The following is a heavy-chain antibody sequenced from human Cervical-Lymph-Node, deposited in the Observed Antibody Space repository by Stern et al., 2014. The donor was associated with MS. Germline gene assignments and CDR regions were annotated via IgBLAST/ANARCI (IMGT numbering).Heavy chain of an antibody. CDR2: IDWGDDK. Sequence: QVTLRESGPALVKPTQTLTLTCTFSVFSLSTSGMCVSWIRQSPGKALEWLALIDWGDDKFYSTSLKTRRTITKDTSKNQVVLTMTNMDPVDTATYYCARIGLWPFNDAIDIWGQGTMVTVSS. V-gene: IGHV2-70*01. D-gene: IGHD3/OR15-3a*01. CDR3: ARIGLWPFNDAIDI. CDR1: VFSLSTSGMC. J-gene: IGHJ3*02.